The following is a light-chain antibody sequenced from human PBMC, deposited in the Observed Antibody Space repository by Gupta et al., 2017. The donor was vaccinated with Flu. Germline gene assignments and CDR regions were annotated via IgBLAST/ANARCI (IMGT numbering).Light chain of an antibody. CDR2: KAS. J-gene: IGKJ1*01. CDR3: QQYDNFPRT. CDR1: QNIDAR. V-gene: IGKV1-5*03. Sequence: PSTLSASLGARVTITCRASQNIDARLTWYQQRPGKAPGLLIYKASTLKTGVPSSFSGSGSGTQFTVAISSLQPDDLATYYCQQYDNFPRTFGEGTRV.